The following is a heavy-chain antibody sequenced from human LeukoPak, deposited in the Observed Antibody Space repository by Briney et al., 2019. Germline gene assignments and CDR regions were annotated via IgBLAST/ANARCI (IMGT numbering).Heavy chain of an antibody. CDR2: INPNSGGT. V-gene: IGHV1-2*02. D-gene: IGHD3-10*01. CDR1: GYTFTGYH. J-gene: IGHJ5*02. Sequence: ASVKVSCKASGYTFTGYHTHWVRQAPGQGLEWMGWINPNSGGTNYAQKFQGRVTMTRDTSISTAYMELSRLRSDDTAVYYCPTLLSALETKPWGQGTQVTVSS. CDR3: PTLLSALETKP.